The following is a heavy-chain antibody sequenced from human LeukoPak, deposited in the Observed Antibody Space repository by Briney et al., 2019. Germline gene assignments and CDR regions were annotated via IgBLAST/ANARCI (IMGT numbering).Heavy chain of an antibody. D-gene: IGHD1-1*01. CDR3: AKRRGTTGATYFDY. Sequence: QPGGSLRLSCASSGFTFSSDGMSWVRQAPGKGLEWVSAINGGGGSTYYADSVKGRFTISRDNSKNTLYLQMNSLRAEDTAVYYCAKRRGTTGATYFDYWGQGTPVTVSS. CDR2: INGGGGST. J-gene: IGHJ4*02. V-gene: IGHV3-23*01. CDR1: GFTFSSDG.